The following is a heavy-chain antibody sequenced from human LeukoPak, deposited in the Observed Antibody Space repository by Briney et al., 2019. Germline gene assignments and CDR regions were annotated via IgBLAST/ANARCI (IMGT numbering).Heavy chain of an antibody. CDR1: GGSFSGYY. CDR2: INHSGST. J-gene: IGHJ4*02. CDR3: ARDDGGLSFDY. V-gene: IGHV4-34*01. D-gene: IGHD3-16*01. Sequence: PSETLSLTCAVYGGSFSGYYWSWIRQPPGKGLEWIGEINHSGSTNYNPSLKSRVTISVDTSKNQFSLKLSSVTAADTAVYYCARDDGGLSFDYWGQGTLVTVSS.